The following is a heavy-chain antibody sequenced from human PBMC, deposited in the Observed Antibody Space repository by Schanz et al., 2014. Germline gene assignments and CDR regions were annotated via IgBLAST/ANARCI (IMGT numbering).Heavy chain of an antibody. Sequence: QVQLLQSGAEVKKPGASVKVSCKASGYTFTGHYMHWVRQAPGQGLEWMGRFTHISQKFQGRVTMTSDTSITTVYMEVNSLTSDDTAVFYCARTASHDVWRGYIPHYAFDLWGQGTVVIVSS. CDR2: FT. V-gene: IGHV1-2*06. J-gene: IGHJ3*01. D-gene: IGHD3-3*01. CDR1: GYTFTGHY. CDR3: ARTASHDVWRGYIPHYAFDL.